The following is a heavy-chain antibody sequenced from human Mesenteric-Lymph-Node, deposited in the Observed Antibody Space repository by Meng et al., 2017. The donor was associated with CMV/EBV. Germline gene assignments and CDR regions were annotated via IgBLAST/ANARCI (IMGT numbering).Heavy chain of an antibody. CDR3: ARGSSYDILTGYFDY. J-gene: IGHJ4*02. V-gene: IGHV4-34*01. CDR1: DGWCSGYN. D-gene: IGHD3-9*01. CDR2: INHSGST. Sequence: VHLPVLSPGMLRPSEARAVTCVVHDGWCSGYNLNRLRQSPEKGLEWIGEINHSGSTTYNPSFTSRIIISVDTSTNQISLNMSSVTAADTAVYYCARGSSYDILTGYFDYWGQGALVTVSS.